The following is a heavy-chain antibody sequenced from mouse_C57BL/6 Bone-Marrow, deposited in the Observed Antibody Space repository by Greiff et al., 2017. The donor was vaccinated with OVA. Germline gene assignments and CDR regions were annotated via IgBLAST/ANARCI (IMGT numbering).Heavy chain of an antibody. D-gene: IGHD2-3*01. CDR2: INPSSGYT. CDR1: GYTFTSYC. J-gene: IGHJ4*01. CDR3: ARSGWLAYAMDY. V-gene: IGHV1-7*01. Sequence: VKLLESGAELAKPGASVKLSCKASGYTFTSYCMHWVKQRPGQGLEWIGYINPSSGYTKYNQKFKDKATLTADNSSSTAYMQLSSLTYEDSAVYYGARSGWLAYAMDYWGQGTTVTVSS.